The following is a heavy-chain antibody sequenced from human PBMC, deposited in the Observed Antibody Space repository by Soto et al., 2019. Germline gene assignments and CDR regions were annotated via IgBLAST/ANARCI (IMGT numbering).Heavy chain of an antibody. CDR1: GGSFSGYY. J-gene: IGHJ4*02. CDR2: INHSGST. V-gene: IGHV4-34*01. CDR3: ARAPPGHNPDY. Sequence: SETLSLTCAVYGGSFSGYYCSWIRQPPGKGLEWIGEINHSGSTNYNPSLKSRVTISVDTSKNQFSLKLSSVTAADTAVYYCARAPPGHNPDYWGQGTLVTVSS.